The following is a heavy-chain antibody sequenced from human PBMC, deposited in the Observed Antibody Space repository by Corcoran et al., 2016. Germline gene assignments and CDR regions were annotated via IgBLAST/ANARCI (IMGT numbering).Heavy chain of an antibody. CDR1: GGSISSSSYY. CDR3: ARRVGATTDLDY. J-gene: IGHJ4*02. Sequence: QLQLQESGPGLVKPSETLSLTCTVSGGSISSSSYYWGWIRQPPGKGLEWIGSIYYSGSTYYNPSLKSRVTISVDTSKNQFSLKLSSVTAADTAVYYCARRVGATTDLDYWGQGTLVTVSS. V-gene: IGHV4-39*01. D-gene: IGHD1-26*01. CDR2: IYYSGST.